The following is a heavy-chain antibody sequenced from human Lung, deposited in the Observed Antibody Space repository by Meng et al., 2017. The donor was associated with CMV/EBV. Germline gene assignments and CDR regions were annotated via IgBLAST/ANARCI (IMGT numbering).Heavy chain of an antibody. Sequence: LLQSGHRVVKHSENLSFTSSVSGGSTSSYYWSWIRQPPGKGREWIGYIYSCRSTNYSPSLKSRVTISVDTSKNQFSLKLSSVTAADTAVYYCAREEGIGGFDPWGQGTLVTVSS. CDR3: AREEGIGGFDP. J-gene: IGHJ5*02. V-gene: IGHV4-59*01. D-gene: IGHD3-10*01. CDR2: IYSCRST. CDR1: GGSTSSYY.